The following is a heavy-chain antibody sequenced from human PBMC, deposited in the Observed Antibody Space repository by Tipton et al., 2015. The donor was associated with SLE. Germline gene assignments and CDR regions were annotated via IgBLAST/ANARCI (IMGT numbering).Heavy chain of an antibody. Sequence: GSLRLSCAASGFTVSSNYMSWVRQAPGKGLEWVSVIYGGGSKYYADSVKGRFTISRDNSKNTLYLQMNSLRAEDTAVYFCAREECSGGSCFDFWGQGTLVTVSS. CDR3: AREECSGGSCFDF. CDR2: IYGGGSK. D-gene: IGHD2-15*01. V-gene: IGHV3-53*05. J-gene: IGHJ4*02. CDR1: GFTVSSNY.